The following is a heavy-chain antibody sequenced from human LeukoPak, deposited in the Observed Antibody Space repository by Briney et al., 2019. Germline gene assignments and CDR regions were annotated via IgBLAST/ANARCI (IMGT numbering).Heavy chain of an antibody. J-gene: IGHJ6*02. Sequence: ASVKVSCKASGYTFTSYGISWVRQAPGQGLEWMGWISAYNGNTNYAQKLQGRVTMTTDTSTSTAYMELRSLRSDDTAVYYCAREPSSSGWYSLPGYYYYGMDVWGQGTTVTVSS. CDR2: ISAYNGNT. D-gene: IGHD6-19*01. CDR1: GYTFTSYG. CDR3: AREPSSSGWYSLPGYYYYGMDV. V-gene: IGHV1-18*01.